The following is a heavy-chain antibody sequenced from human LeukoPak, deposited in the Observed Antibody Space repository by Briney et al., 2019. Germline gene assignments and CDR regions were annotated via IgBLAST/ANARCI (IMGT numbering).Heavy chain of an antibody. CDR3: AKDVPTAYFDY. Sequence: GGSLRLSCAASGFTFRNYGMNWVRQAPGKGLEWVAFIRHDGTNTYYGDSVKGRFTISRDNSKNTLYLQMNSLRAEDTAVYYCAKDVPTAYFDYWGQGTLVTVSS. CDR1: GFTFRNYG. V-gene: IGHV3-30*02. J-gene: IGHJ4*02. D-gene: IGHD2-2*01. CDR2: IRHDGTNT.